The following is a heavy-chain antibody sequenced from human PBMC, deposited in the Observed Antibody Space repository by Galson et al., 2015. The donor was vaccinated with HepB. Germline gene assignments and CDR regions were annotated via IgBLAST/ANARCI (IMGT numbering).Heavy chain of an antibody. CDR3: ARFRVYYSYYMDV. D-gene: IGHD5-24*01. CDR1: GGTFSKYT. J-gene: IGHJ6*03. CDR2: ISAYSGST. V-gene: IGHV1-18*04. Sequence: SVKVSCKASGGTFSKYTINWVRQAPGQGLEWMGWISAYSGSTVYAQKFQDRVTMTTDTSTSTAYMEMRSLRSDDTAVYYCARFRVYYSYYMDVWGKGTTVTVSS.